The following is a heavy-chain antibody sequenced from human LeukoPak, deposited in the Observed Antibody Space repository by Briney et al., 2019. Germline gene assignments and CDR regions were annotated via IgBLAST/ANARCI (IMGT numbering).Heavy chain of an antibody. D-gene: IGHD5-24*01. Sequence: SETLSLTCAVYGGSCDDYYCSWLRQPPGKGLEWIGEIHPSGIFYYNSSLLSRVTISIDTSKSQFSLRLTSVTAADTAFYYCARGRDRSKAGDHWGQGSLLTVSS. J-gene: IGHJ4*02. CDR1: GGSCDDYY. V-gene: IGHV4-34*01. CDR3: ARGRDRSKAGDH. CDR2: IHPSGIF.